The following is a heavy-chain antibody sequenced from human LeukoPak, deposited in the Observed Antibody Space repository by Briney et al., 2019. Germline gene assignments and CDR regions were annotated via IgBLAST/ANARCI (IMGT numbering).Heavy chain of an antibody. CDR3: AAYQNYCSGGSCYLD. CDR1: GYTFTSYY. CDR2: INPSGGST. J-gene: IGHJ4*02. Sequence: ASVKVSCKASGYTFTSYYMHWVRQAPGQGLEWMGIINPSGGSTSYAQKFQGRVTMTRDTPTSTVYMGLSSLRSEDTAVYYCAAYQNYCSGGSCYLDWGQGTLVTVSS. D-gene: IGHD2-15*01. V-gene: IGHV1-46*01.